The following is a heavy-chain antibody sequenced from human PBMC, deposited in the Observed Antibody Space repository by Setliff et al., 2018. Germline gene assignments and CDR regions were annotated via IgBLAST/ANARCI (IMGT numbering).Heavy chain of an antibody. V-gene: IGHV3-48*03. J-gene: IGHJ6*03. D-gene: IGHD1-26*01. Sequence: PGGSLRLSCAASGFTFSSYEMNWVRQAPGKGLEWVSYISSSGSTIYYADSVKGRFTISRDNAKNSLYLQMNSLRAEDTAVYYCARDRGSGSYFLRYFDYYMDVWGKGTTVTVSS. CDR1: GFTFSSYE. CDR3: ARDRGSGSYFLRYFDYYMDV. CDR2: ISSSGSTI.